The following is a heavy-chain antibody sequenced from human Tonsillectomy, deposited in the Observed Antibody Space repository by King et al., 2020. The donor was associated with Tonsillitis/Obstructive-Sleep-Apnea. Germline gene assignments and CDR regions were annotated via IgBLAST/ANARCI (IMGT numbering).Heavy chain of an antibody. CDR1: GFTFSSYS. CDR2: ISSISSTI. D-gene: IGHD1-7*01. J-gene: IGHJ4*02. Sequence: VQLVESGGGLVQPGGSLRLSCAASGFTFSSYSMNWVRQAPGKGLEWVSYISSISSTIYYADSVKGRFTISRDNAKNSLYLQMNSLRDEDTAVYYCARDPRLITGTTEPSWGQGTLVTVSS. V-gene: IGHV3-48*02. CDR3: ARDPRLITGTTEPS.